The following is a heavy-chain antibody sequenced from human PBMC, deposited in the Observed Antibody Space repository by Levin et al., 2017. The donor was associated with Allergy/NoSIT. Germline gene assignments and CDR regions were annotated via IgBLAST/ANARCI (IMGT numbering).Heavy chain of an antibody. CDR3: ARGGGNFDY. CDR2: IKQEGSDK. Sequence: GESLKISCAASGFIFSTYYMSWVRQAPGKGLEWVASIKQEGSDKYYVDSVKGRFTISRDNAKNSLYLQMNSLRAEDTAVYYCARGGGNFDYWGQGTLVTVAS. J-gene: IGHJ4*02. D-gene: IGHD3-16*01. CDR1: GFIFSTYY. V-gene: IGHV3-7*04.